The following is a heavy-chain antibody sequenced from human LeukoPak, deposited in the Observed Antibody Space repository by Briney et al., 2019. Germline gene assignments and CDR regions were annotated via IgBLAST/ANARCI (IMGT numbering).Heavy chain of an antibody. V-gene: IGHV4-39*07. D-gene: IGHD1-26*01. CDR3: ARDGGAKWETRGNWFDP. CDR1: GGSISSSSYY. J-gene: IGHJ5*02. Sequence: SETLSLTYTVSGGSISSSSYYWGWIRQPPGKGLEWIGSIYYSGSTYYNPSLKSRVTISVDTSKNQFSLKLSSVTAADTAVYYCARDGGAKWETRGNWFDPWGQGTLVIVSS. CDR2: IYYSGST.